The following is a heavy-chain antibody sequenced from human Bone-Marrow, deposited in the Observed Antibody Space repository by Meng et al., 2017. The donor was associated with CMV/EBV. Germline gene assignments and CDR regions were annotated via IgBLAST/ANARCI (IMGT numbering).Heavy chain of an antibody. J-gene: IGHJ4*02. CDR1: GFTFRAYW. CDR3: ARAEDSWTGPHFDY. CDR2: INSDGSNT. V-gene: IGHV3-74*01. D-gene: IGHD3/OR15-3a*01. Sequence: SGFTFRAYWMHWVRQATGKGLVWVSHINSDGSNTNYADSVKGRFTISRDNARNTLYLQMNSLRAEDTAVFYCARAEDSWTGPHFDYWGQGTLVTVSS.